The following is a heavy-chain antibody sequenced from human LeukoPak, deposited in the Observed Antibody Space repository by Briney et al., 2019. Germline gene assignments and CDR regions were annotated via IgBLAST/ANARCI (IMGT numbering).Heavy chain of an antibody. J-gene: IGHJ4*02. CDR1: GFTFSSYW. Sequence: GGSLRLSCAASGFTFSSYWMSWVRQAPGKGLEWVVHIKQDGSEKYYVDSVKGRFTISRDNAKNSLYLQMNSLGAEDTAVYFCARYSRSWDLDYWGQGTLVTVSS. D-gene: IGHD6-13*01. CDR3: ARYSRSWDLDY. V-gene: IGHV3-7*01. CDR2: IKQDGSEK.